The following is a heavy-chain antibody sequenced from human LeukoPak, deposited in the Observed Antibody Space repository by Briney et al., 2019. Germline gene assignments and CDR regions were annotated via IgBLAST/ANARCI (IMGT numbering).Heavy chain of an antibody. V-gene: IGHV3-48*03. J-gene: IGHJ6*03. D-gene: IGHD5-12*01. CDR2: ISSSGSTI. CDR3: AKDSGYDHYYYYMDV. Sequence: GGSLRLSCAASGFTFSSYEMNWVRQAPGKGLEWVSYISSSGSTIYYADSVKGRFTISRDNAKNSLYLQMNSLRAEDTALYYCAKDSGYDHYYYYMDVWGKGTTVTVSS. CDR1: GFTFSSYE.